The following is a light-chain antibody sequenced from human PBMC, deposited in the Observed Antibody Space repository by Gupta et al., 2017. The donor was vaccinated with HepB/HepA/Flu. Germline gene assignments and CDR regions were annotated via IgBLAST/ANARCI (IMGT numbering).Light chain of an antibody. CDR3: SSWRSGYTLVV. CDR2: SVS. J-gene: IGLJ3*02. CDR1: SSYIGGFDA. Sequence: SALTQPASVSGSPGQSITISCPGSSSYIGGFDAVSWYQQYPGKAPKLLIYSVSNRHSGVSYRFSGSKYGTTASLTIAGLQTEDEASYYCSSWRSGYTLVVFGGGTKLTVL. V-gene: IGLV2-14*01.